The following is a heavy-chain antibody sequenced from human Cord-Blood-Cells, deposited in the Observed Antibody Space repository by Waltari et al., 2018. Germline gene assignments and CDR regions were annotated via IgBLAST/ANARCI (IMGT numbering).Heavy chain of an antibody. J-gene: IGHJ6*02. D-gene: IGHD6-6*01. CDR2: IYSGGST. CDR1: GFTVSSNY. Sequence: EVQLVESGGGLIQPGGSLRLSCAASGFTVSSNYMSWVRQAPGKGLEWVSVIYSGGSTYYADSVKGRFTTSRDNSKNTLYLQMNSLRAEDTAVYYCASPYSSSSRGYYYYYGMDVWGQGTTVTVSS. V-gene: IGHV3-53*01. CDR3: ASPYSSSSRGYYYYYGMDV.